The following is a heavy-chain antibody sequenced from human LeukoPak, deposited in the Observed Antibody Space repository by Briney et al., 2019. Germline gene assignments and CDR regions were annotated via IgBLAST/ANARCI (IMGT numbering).Heavy chain of an antibody. CDR1: GFTFSSNS. V-gene: IGHV3-30*03. Sequence: GGSLRLSCAASGFTFSSNSMNWVRQAPGKGLEWVAVISYDGSNKYYADSVKGRFTISRDNSKNTLYLQMNSLRAEDTAVYYCARGYGYSYGYLDYWGQGTLVTVSS. CDR3: ARGYGYSYGYLDY. J-gene: IGHJ4*02. D-gene: IGHD5-18*01. CDR2: ISYDGSNK.